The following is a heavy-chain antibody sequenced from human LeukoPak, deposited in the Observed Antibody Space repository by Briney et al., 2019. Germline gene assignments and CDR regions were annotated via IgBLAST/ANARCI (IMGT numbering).Heavy chain of an antibody. D-gene: IGHD3-3*01. Sequence: SETLSLTCTVSGGSISSYYWSWIRQPAGKGLEWIGRIYTSGSTNYNLSLKSRVTMSVDTSKNQFSLKLSSVTAADTAVYYCARDIKTVGGYYYDYWGQGTLVTVSS. CDR3: ARDIKTVGGYYYDY. CDR2: IYTSGST. V-gene: IGHV4-4*07. J-gene: IGHJ4*02. CDR1: GGSISSYY.